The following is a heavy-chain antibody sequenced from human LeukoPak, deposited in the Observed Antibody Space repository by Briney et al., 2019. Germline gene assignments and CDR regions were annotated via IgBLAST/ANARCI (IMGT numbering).Heavy chain of an antibody. J-gene: IGHJ4*02. D-gene: IGHD3-22*01. CDR1: GFTFSSYS. CDR3: AREKSYYDSSGYYYFDY. V-gene: IGHV3-48*01. Sequence: PGGSLRLSCAASGFTFSSYSMNWVRQAPGKGLEWVSYISSSSTIYYADSVKGRFTISRDNAKNSLYLQMNSLRAEDTAVYYCAREKSYYDSSGYYYFDYWGQGTLVTVSS. CDR2: ISSSSTI.